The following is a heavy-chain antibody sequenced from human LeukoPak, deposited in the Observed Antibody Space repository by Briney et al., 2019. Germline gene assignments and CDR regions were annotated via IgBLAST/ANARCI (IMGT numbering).Heavy chain of an antibody. J-gene: IGHJ4*02. V-gene: IGHV3-30*03. CDR2: ISYDGSNK. D-gene: IGHD3-9*01. CDR1: GFTFSSYG. CDR3: ARWGATGYGDY. Sequence: GGSLRLSCPASGFTFSSYGMHWVRQAPGKGLEWVAVISYDGSNKYYADSVKGRFTISRDNSKNTLYLQMNSLRAEDTAVYYCARWGATGYGDYWGQGTLVTVSS.